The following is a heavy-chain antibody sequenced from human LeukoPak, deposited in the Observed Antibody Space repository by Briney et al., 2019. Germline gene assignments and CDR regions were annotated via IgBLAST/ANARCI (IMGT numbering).Heavy chain of an antibody. CDR2: ISSSSSYI. V-gene: IGHV3-21*01. D-gene: IGHD6-19*01. J-gene: IGHJ4*02. CDR1: GFTFSSYS. CDR3: VRDREGQWLVTGIDY. Sequence: GGSLRLSCAASGFTFSSYSMNWVRQAPGKGLEWVSCISSSSSYIYNAESVKGRFTISRDNAKKSLYLQMNSLRAEDTAVYYCVRDREGQWLVTGIDYWGQGTLVTVSS.